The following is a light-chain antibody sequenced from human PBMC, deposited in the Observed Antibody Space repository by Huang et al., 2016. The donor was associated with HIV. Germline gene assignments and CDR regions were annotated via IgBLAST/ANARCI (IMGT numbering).Light chain of an antibody. J-gene: IGKJ1*01. Sequence: EIVLTQSPGTLSLSPGERATLSCRARQSVGSSYLAWYQQQPGQAPRLLIYGASSRATGIPDRFSGSGSGTDFTLTISRLEPEDFAVYYCQQYGSSSWTFGQGTKVEIK. CDR3: QQYGSSSWT. CDR2: GAS. CDR1: QSVGSSY. V-gene: IGKV3-20*01.